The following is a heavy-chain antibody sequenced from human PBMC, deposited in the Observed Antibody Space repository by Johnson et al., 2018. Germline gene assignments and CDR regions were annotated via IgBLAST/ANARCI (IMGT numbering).Heavy chain of an antibody. CDR2: IYYSGST. CDR1: GGSISSSSYF. CDR3: ARVAWGWNDNVFDI. J-gene: IGHJ3*02. D-gene: IGHD1-1*01. Sequence: QVQLQESGPGLVKPSEIXSLTCTVSGGSISSSSYFWGWIRQPPGKGREWIGSIYYSGSTYYNPSLKSRVTISLDTAKKQFSLKLSSVTAADTAVYYCARVAWGWNDNVFDIWGQGTMVTVSS. V-gene: IGHV4-39*07.